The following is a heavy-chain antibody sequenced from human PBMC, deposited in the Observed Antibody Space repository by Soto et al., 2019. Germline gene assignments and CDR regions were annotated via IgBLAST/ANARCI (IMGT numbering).Heavy chain of an antibody. Sequence: LSLTCAVSGGSISSGGYSWSWIRQPPGKGLEWIGYIYHSGSTYYNPSLKSRVTISVDRSKNQFSLKLSSVTAADTAVYYCARDRYDILTGYYPYGMDVWGQGTTVTVSS. D-gene: IGHD3-9*01. CDR1: GGSISSGGYS. V-gene: IGHV4-30-2*01. J-gene: IGHJ6*02. CDR2: IYHSGST. CDR3: ARDRYDILTGYYPYGMDV.